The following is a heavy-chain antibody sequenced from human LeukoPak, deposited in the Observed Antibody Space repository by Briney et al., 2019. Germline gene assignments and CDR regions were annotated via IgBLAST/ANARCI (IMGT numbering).Heavy chain of an antibody. V-gene: IGHV3-23*01. CDR2: ISADSATT. CDR3: AKDRGAGIDY. CDR1: GFNFGSYS. D-gene: IGHD3-10*01. Sequence: GGSLRLSCAASGFNFGSYSMTWVRQAPGKGLEWVSVISADSATTLYADSVKGRFTISRDNSKNTLYLQMNSLRAEDTAVYYCAKDRGAGIDYWGQGTLVTVSS. J-gene: IGHJ4*02.